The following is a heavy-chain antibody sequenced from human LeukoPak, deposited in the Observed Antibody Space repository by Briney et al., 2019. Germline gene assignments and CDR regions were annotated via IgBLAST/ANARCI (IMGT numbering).Heavy chain of an antibody. CDR1: GFTFSTYA. V-gene: IGHV3-23*01. Sequence: GSLRLSCAASGFTFSTYAMSWVRQAPGKGLEWVSAISGSGDRTWYAESVKGRFTISRDNSNNTLYLQMNNLGADGTAVYYCAKEDRWLQSPGVDYWGQGTLVTVSS. CDR2: ISGSGDRT. J-gene: IGHJ4*02. D-gene: IGHD5-24*01. CDR3: AKEDRWLQSPGVDY.